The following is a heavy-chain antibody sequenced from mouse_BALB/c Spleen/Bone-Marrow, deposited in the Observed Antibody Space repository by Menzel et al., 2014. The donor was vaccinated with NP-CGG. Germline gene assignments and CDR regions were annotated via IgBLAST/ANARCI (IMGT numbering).Heavy chain of an antibody. CDR1: GFTFSSYG. J-gene: IGHJ2*03. CDR3: ARVWYFDY. Sequence: DVKLVESGGGLVQPGGSLKLSCAASGFTFSSYGMSWVRQTPDKRLELVATINSNGGSTYYPDSVKGRFTISRDNAKNTLYLQMSSLKSEDTAMYYCARVWYFDYWGKAPVSQSPQ. V-gene: IGHV5-6-3*01. CDR2: INSNGGST.